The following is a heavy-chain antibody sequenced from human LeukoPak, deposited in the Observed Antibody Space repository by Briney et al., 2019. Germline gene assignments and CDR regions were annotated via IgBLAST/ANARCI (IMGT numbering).Heavy chain of an antibody. Sequence: GGSLRHSCAASRFTFRSYAMRWVRQAPGKGLERVSDISGSGGSTYYADSVNGRFTISRDNSKNTLYLQMNSRKAEDTVGDYWAKLKTAMVTLGAFDIWVQGTMVTVPS. J-gene: IGHJ3*02. V-gene: IGHV3-23*01. D-gene: IGHD5-18*01. CDR2: ISGSGGST. CDR1: RFTFRSYA. CDR3: AKLKTAMVTLGAFDI.